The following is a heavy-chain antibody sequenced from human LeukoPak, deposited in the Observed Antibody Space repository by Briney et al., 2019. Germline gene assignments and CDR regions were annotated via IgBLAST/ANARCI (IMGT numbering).Heavy chain of an antibody. Sequence: ASVKVSCKASGYTFTSYYMHWVRQATGQGLEWMGWMNPNSGNTGYAQKFQGRVTMTRNTSISTAYMELSSLRSEDTAVYYCARHRIAVAGIGFDYWGQGTLVTVSS. D-gene: IGHD6-19*01. CDR3: ARHRIAVAGIGFDY. CDR2: MNPNSGNT. V-gene: IGHV1-8*02. CDR1: GYTFTSYY. J-gene: IGHJ4*02.